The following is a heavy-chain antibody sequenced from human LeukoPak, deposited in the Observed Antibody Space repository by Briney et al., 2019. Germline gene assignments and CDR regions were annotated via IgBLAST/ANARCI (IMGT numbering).Heavy chain of an antibody. D-gene: IGHD6-13*01. J-gene: IGHJ4*02. V-gene: IGHV3-23*01. Sequence: GGSLRLSCAACGFTFSSYAMSWVRQAPGKGLEWVSAISGSGGSTYYADSVKGRFTISRDNSENTLYLQMNSLRAEDTAVYCCAKDGGHSSPTDYWGQGTLVTVSS. CDR2: ISGSGGST. CDR1: GFTFSSYA. CDR3: AKDGGHSSPTDY.